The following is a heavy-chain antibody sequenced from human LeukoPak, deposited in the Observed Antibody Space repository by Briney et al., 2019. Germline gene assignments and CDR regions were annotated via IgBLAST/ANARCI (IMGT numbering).Heavy chain of an antibody. Sequence: SETLSLTCAVSGYPISSSNWWGWIRQPPGKGLEWIGYIYYSGSTYYNPSLKSRVTMSVDTSKNQFSLKLSSVTAVDTAVYYCARRRGAARHGGFDYWGQGTLVTVSS. V-gene: IGHV4-28*01. CDR2: IYYSGST. J-gene: IGHJ4*02. D-gene: IGHD6-6*01. CDR1: GYPISSSNW. CDR3: ARRRGAARHGGFDY.